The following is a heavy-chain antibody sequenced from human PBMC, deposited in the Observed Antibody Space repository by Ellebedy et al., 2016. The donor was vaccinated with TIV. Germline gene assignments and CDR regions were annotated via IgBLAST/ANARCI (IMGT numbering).Heavy chain of an antibody. V-gene: IGHV4-39*01. CDR2: IYYSGST. CDR3: ASRAYDSTGYYRY. CDR1: GGSISSSSYY. J-gene: IGHJ4*02. D-gene: IGHD3-22*01. Sequence: MPGGSLRLSCTVSGGSISSSSYYWGWIRQPPGKGLEWIGSIYYSGSTYYNPSLKSRVTISVDTSKNQFSLKLSSVTAADTAVYYCASRAYDSTGYYRYWGQGSLVTVSS.